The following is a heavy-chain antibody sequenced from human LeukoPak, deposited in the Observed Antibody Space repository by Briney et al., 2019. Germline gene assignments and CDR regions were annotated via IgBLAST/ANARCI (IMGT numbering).Heavy chain of an antibody. D-gene: IGHD3-3*01. Sequence: SVTLSLTCTVSGGSISSGGYYWSWIRQPPGRGLECIGYIYHSGSTYYNPSLKSRATISVDRSKNQFSLKLSSVTAADTAVYYCASAFTIFGVVPDYWSQGTLGTVSS. CDR1: GGSISSGGYY. J-gene: IGHJ4*02. CDR2: IYHSGST. CDR3: ASAFTIFGVVPDY. V-gene: IGHV4-30-2*01.